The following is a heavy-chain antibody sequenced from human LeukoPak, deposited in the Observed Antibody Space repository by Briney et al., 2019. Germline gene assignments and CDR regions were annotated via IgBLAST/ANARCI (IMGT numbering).Heavy chain of an antibody. CDR3: ARIQWEPRLFDY. V-gene: IGHV5-51*01. D-gene: IGHD1-26*01. CDR1: GYSFTSHW. Sequence: HGESLKISCKGSGYSFTSHWIGWVRQMPGKGLEWMGIIFPGDSDTRYSPSFQGQVTISVDKSISTAYLQWSSLKASDNAMYYCARIQWEPRLFDYWGQGTLVTVSS. J-gene: IGHJ4*02. CDR2: IFPGDSDT.